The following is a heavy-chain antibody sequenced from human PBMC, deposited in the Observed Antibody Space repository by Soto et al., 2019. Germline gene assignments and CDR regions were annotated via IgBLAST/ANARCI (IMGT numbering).Heavy chain of an antibody. J-gene: IGHJ6*03. CDR1: GFTFSGSA. V-gene: IGHV3-73*01. Sequence: GGSLRLSCAASGFTFSGSAMHWVRQASGKGLEWVGRIRSKGNNYATAYGASLKGRFTISRDDSKNTAYLQMNSLNTEHTAVYYCSRQASDFWSGKPQYYMDVWGKGTTVTVS. CDR3: SRQASDFWSGKPQYYMDV. CDR2: IRSKGNNYAT. D-gene: IGHD3-3*01.